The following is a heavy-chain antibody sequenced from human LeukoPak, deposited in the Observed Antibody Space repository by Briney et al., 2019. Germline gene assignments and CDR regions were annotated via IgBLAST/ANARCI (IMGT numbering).Heavy chain of an antibody. J-gene: IGHJ4*02. V-gene: IGHV4-34*01. Sequence: LETLSLTCAVYGGSFSGYYWSWIRQPPGKGLEWIGEINHSGSTNYNPSLKSRVTISVDTSKNQFSLKLSSVTAADTAVYYCARTDIAVADTFDYWGQGTLVTVSS. CDR3: ARTDIAVADTFDY. D-gene: IGHD6-19*01. CDR2: INHSGST. CDR1: GGSFSGYY.